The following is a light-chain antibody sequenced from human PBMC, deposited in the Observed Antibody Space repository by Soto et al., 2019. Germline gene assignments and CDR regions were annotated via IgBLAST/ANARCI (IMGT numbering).Light chain of an antibody. Sequence: DIVMTQSPDSLAVSLGERATINCKSSQSVLYSSNNKNYLTWYQQKPGQPPKLLIYWASTRASGVPDRFSGSGSGTDFTLTISSLQADDVAVYYCQQYSGTPSMYTFGQGTKLEIK. V-gene: IGKV4-1*01. CDR1: QSVLYSSNNKNY. CDR3: QQYSGTPSMYT. J-gene: IGKJ2*01. CDR2: WAS.